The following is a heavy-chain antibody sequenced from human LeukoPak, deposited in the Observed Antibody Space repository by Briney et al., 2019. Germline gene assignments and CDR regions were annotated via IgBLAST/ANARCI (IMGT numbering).Heavy chain of an antibody. CDR1: GFTFDDYA. Sequence: GGSLRLSCAASGFTFDDYAMHWVRQAPGKGLEWVSGISWNSGSIGYADSAKGRFTISRDNAKNSLYLQMNSLRAEDTALYYCAKDIGLGDSLDYWGQGTLVTVSS. CDR2: ISWNSGSI. J-gene: IGHJ4*02. V-gene: IGHV3-9*01. D-gene: IGHD4-17*01. CDR3: AKDIGLGDSLDY.